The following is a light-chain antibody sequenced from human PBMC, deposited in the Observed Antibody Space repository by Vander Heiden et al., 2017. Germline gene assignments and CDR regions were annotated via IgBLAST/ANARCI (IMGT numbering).Light chain of an antibody. J-gene: IGLJ1*01. CDR1: SGHSMYY. V-gene: IGLV9-49*01. CDR3: GADHGSGSNFVYV. CDR2: VGTDGIVG. Sequence: QPVLTQPPSASASPGAPVTPPCTLSSGHSMYYVDWYQQRPGKGPRFVMRVGTDGIVGSKGDGIPDRFSVLGSGLIRYLTINNIQEEDESDYHCGADHGSGSNFVYVFGTGTKVTVL.